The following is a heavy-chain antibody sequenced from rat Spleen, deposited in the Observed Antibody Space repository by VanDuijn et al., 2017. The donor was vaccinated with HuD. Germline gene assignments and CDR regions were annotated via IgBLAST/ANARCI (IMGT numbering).Heavy chain of an antibody. CDR3: ARRTRVSHWYFDF. CDR2: IIYDGSST. V-gene: IGHV5-17*01. CDR1: GFTFSDYD. J-gene: IGHJ1*01. D-gene: IGHD1-4*01. Sequence: EVQLVESGGGLVQPGRSMKFSCVASGFTFSDYDMAWVRQAPKKGLEWVATIIYDGSSTYYRDSVKGRFTISRDNAKSTLYLQMDSLRSEDTATYYCARRTRVSHWYFDFWGPGTMVTVSS.